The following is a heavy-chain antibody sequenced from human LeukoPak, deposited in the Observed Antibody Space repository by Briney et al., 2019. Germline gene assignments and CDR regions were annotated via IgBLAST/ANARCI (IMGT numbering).Heavy chain of an antibody. CDR1: GFTFSSYA. V-gene: IGHV3-30*04. CDR3: AKDLEWAAAGTDYYGMDV. CDR2: ISYDGSNK. J-gene: IGHJ6*02. Sequence: GGSLRLSCAASGFTFSSYAMHWVRQAPGKGLEWVAVISYDGSNKYYADSVKGRFTISRDNSKNTLYLQMNSLRAEDTAVYYCAKDLEWAAAGTDYYGMDVWGQGTTVTVSS. D-gene: IGHD6-13*01.